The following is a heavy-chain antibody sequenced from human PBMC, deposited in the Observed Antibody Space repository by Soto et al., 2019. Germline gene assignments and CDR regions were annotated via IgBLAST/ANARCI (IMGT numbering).Heavy chain of an antibody. Sequence: SSETLSLTCAVYGGSFSGYHWSWIRQPPGKGLEWIGEINHSGSTRYNPSLKSRVTISVDTSNNQFSLKLSSVTAADTAVYYCARVWAYSTSSYKFDYWGQGAMVTVYS. CDR3: ARVWAYSTSSYKFDY. CDR2: INHSGST. J-gene: IGHJ4*02. CDR1: GGSFSGYH. D-gene: IGHD6-13*01. V-gene: IGHV4-34*01.